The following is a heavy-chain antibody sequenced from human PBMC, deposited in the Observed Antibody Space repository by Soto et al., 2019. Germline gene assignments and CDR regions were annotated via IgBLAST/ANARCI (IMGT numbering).Heavy chain of an antibody. D-gene: IGHD6-13*01. CDR1: GGSFSGYY. Sequence: QVQLQQWGAGLLKPSETLSLTCAVYGGSFSGYYWSWIRQPPGKGLEWIGVINHSGSTNYNPSLKSRVTISVDTSKNQFSLKLSSVTAADTAVYYCARSGSSGGIHYSYYYDMDVWGQGTTVTVSS. CDR2: INHSGST. J-gene: IGHJ6*02. CDR3: ARSGSSGGIHYSYYYDMDV. V-gene: IGHV4-34*01.